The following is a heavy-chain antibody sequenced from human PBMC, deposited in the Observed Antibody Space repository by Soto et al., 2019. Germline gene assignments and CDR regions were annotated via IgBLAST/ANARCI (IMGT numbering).Heavy chain of an antibody. D-gene: IGHD2-15*01. CDR2: IIPILGIA. Sequence: QVQLVHSGAEVKKPGSSVKVSCKASGGTFSSYTISWVRQAPGQGLEWMGRIIPILGIANYAQKFQGRVTITADKSTSTAYMELSSLRSEDTAVYYCARAGYCSGGSCHNFDYWGQGTLVTVSS. CDR1: GGTFSSYT. J-gene: IGHJ4*02. CDR3: ARAGYCSGGSCHNFDY. V-gene: IGHV1-69*02.